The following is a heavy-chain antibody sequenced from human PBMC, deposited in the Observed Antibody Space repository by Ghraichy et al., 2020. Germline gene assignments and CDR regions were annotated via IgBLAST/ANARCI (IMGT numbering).Heavy chain of an antibody. J-gene: IGHJ4*02. CDR2: IYYSGST. CDR3: ARGDDILINY. V-gene: IGHV4-59*01. CDR1: GGSISSYY. Sequence: SQTLSLTCTVSGGSISSYYWSWIRQPPGKGLEWIGYIYYSGSTNYNPSLKSRVTISVDTSKNQFSLKLSSVTAADTAVYYCARGDDILINYWGQGTLVTVSS. D-gene: IGHD3-9*01.